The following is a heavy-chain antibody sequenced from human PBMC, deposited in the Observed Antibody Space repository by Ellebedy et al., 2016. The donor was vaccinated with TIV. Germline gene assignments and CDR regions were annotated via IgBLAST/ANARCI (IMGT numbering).Heavy chain of an antibody. CDR1: GFTFSSYA. Sequence: GESLKISCAASGFTFSSYAMSWVRQAPGKGLEWVSAISGNSGTSTYYADSVKGRFTISRDNSRNTLYLQMNSLRAEDTAVYYCAKDKSPGDWSLGVGQLGLLDYWGQGTLVTVSS. CDR2: ISGNSGTST. V-gene: IGHV3-23*01. CDR3: AKDKSPGDWSLGVGQLGLLDY. J-gene: IGHJ4*02. D-gene: IGHD3-16*01.